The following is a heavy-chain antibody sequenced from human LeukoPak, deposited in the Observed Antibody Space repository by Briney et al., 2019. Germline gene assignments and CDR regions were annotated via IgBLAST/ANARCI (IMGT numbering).Heavy chain of an antibody. J-gene: IGHJ4*02. Sequence: GGSLRLSCAVSGFIFSDYYMSWSRQAPGKGPEWVSYISSNSRSTSYADSVKGRFTISRDNAKNSLYLQMNSLRAEDTAVYYCAREIAAAGIDYWGQGILVTVSS. CDR1: GFIFSDYY. D-gene: IGHD6-13*01. CDR2: ISSNSRST. CDR3: AREIAAAGIDY. V-gene: IGHV3-11*06.